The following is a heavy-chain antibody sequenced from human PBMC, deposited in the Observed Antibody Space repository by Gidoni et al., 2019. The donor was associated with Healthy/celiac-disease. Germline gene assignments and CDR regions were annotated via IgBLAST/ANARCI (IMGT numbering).Heavy chain of an antibody. CDR3: ARAAFWEGPFDP. CDR1: GFTFSSSG. J-gene: IGHJ5*02. Sequence: QVQLVEAGGGVVQPGRSLRLACAASGFTFSSSGMHWVRQAPGKGLEWVAVIWYDGSNKYYADSVKGRFTISRDNSKNTLYLQMNSLRAEDTAVYYCARAAFWEGPFDPWGQGTLVTVSS. D-gene: IGHD1-26*01. V-gene: IGHV3-33*01. CDR2: IWYDGSNK.